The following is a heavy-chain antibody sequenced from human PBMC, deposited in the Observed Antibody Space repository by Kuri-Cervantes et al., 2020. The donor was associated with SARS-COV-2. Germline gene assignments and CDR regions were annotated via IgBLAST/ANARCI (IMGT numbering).Heavy chain of an antibody. CDR2: ISYSGNT. V-gene: IGHV4-59*01. Sequence: PESLTLASTVASRSISSYYCSWIRQPPGKGLGWNGYISYSGNTNYNPSLKGRVTIPVDTSKNQFSLRMGSVTAADTAVYYCARDTGTYCSDISCYGYDYYYGMDVWGQGTTVTVSS. CDR3: ARDTGTYCSDISCYGYDYYYGMDV. CDR1: SRSISSYY. D-gene: IGHD2-2*01. J-gene: IGHJ6*02.